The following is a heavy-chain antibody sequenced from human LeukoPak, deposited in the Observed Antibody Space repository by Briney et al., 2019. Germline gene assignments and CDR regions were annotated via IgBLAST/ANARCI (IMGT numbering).Heavy chain of an antibody. D-gene: IGHD3-10*01. J-gene: IGHJ4*02. CDR3: AREPYHYYGSGSYPLC. V-gene: IGHV3-33*01. CDR2: IWYDGSNK. CDR1: GFTFSSYG. Sequence: PGGSLRLSCAASGFTFSSYGMHWVRQAPGKGLEWVAVIWYDGSNKYYADSVMGRFTISRDNSKNTLYLQMNSLRAEDTAVYYCAREPYHYYGSGSYPLCWGQGTLVTVSS.